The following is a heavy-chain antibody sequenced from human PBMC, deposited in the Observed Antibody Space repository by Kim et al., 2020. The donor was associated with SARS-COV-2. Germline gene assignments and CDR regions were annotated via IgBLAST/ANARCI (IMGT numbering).Heavy chain of an antibody. J-gene: IGHJ6*02. CDR3: ARDWGGYSGYDYYYYYGMDA. CDR2: ISSSGSTI. CDR1: GFTFSSYE. V-gene: IGHV3-48*03. Sequence: GGSLRLSCAASGFTFSSYEMNWVRQAPGKGLEWVSYISSSGSTIYYADSVKGRFTISRDNAKNSLYLQMNSLRAEDTAVYYCARDWGGYSGYDYYYYYGMDAWGQGTTVTVSS. D-gene: IGHD5-12*01.